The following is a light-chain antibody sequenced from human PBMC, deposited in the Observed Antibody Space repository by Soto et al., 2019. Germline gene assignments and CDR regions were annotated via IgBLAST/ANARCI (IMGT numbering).Light chain of an antibody. CDR1: QGITSW. J-gene: IGKJ1*01. Sequence: DKQKPQSPSSVSSYVGDRVTIPFRASQGITSWLAWYQQKPGRAPKLLIYAASTLQSGVPSRFSGSGSGTDFTLTISRLEPEDFAVYYCQQYGSSGTFGQGSKVDVK. V-gene: IGKV1-12*01. CDR3: QQYGSSGT. CDR2: AAS.